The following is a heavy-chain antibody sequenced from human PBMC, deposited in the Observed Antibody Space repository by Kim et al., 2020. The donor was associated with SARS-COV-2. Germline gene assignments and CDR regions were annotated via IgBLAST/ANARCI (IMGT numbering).Heavy chain of an antibody. D-gene: IGHD6-13*01. CDR1: GGSFSGYY. CDR3: ARGYIAAAGTWFKDYYYGMDV. V-gene: IGHV4-34*01. CDR2: INHSGST. J-gene: IGHJ6*02. Sequence: SETLSLTCAVYGGSFSGYYWSWIRQPPGKGLEWIGEINHSGSTNYNPSLKSRVTISVDTSKNQFSLKLSSVTAADTAVYYCARGYIAAAGTWFKDYYYGMDVWGQGTTVTVSS.